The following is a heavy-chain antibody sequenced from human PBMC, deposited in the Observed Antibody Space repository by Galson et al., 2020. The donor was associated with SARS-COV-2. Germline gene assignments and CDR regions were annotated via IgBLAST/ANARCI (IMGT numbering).Heavy chain of an antibody. CDR3: ARASPGLDV. V-gene: IGHV3-48*02. Sequence: GESLRLSCAASGFSFSSFAMNWVRQARGRGLEWISYISTGSTSIFYADSVKGRFTISTDSARNSLFLQMNGLRDEDTAVYYCARASPGLDVWGQGTTVTVSS. CDR2: ISTGSTSI. J-gene: IGHJ6*02. CDR1: GFSFSSFA.